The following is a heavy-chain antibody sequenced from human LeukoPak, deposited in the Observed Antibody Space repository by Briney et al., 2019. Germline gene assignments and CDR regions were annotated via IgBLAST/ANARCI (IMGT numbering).Heavy chain of an antibody. D-gene: IGHD2-2*01. CDR3: AKGRYQLLSLYFLDY. CDR2: INWNGGST. J-gene: IGHJ4*02. CDR1: GFTFDDYG. V-gene: IGHV3-20*04. Sequence: PGGSLRLSCAASGFTFDDYGMTWVRQAPGKGLEWVSGINWNGGSTGYADSVKGRFTISRDNTKNTLYLQMNSLRAEDTAVFYCAKGRYQLLSLYFLDYWGQGTLVTVSS.